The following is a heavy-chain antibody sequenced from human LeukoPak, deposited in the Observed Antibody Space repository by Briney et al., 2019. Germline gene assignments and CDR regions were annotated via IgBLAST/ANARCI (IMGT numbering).Heavy chain of an antibody. D-gene: IGHD1-1*01. Sequence: PGGSLRLSCAASGFTFSSYAMHWVRQAPGKGLEWVAVISYDGSNKYYADSVKGRFTISRDNSKNTLYLQMNSLRAEDTAVYYCAREVGNWNFDYWGQGTLVTVSS. J-gene: IGHJ4*02. CDR2: ISYDGSNK. V-gene: IGHV3-30-3*01. CDR1: GFTFSSYA. CDR3: AREVGNWNFDY.